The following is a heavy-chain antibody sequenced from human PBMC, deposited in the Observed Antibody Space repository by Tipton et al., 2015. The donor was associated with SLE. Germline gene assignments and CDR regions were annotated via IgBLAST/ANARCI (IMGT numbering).Heavy chain of an antibody. D-gene: IGHD5-12*01. CDR3: ARGLGGRYSGYSEGFDN. CDR1: GGSISSHY. Sequence: LRLSCTVSGGSISSHYWSWIRQPPGKGLEWIGYIYYSGSTNYNPSLKSRVTISIDTSKNQFSLKLSSVTAADTAVYYCARGLGGRYSGYSEGFDNWGQGTLATVSS. J-gene: IGHJ4*02. CDR2: IYYSGST. V-gene: IGHV4-59*11.